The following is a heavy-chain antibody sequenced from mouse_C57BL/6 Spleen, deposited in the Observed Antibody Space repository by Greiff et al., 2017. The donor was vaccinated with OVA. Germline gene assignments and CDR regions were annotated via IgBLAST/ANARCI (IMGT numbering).Heavy chain of an antibody. J-gene: IGHJ3*01. CDR2: IRNKANGYTT. CDR3: ARYINLQGFAY. D-gene: IGHD5-1*01. Sequence: EVHLVESGGGLVQPGGSLSLSCAASGFTFTDYYMSWVRQPPGKALEWLGFIRNKANGYTTEYSASVKGRFTISRDNSQSILYLQMNALRAEDSATYYCARYINLQGFAYGGQGTLVTVSA. V-gene: IGHV7-3*01. CDR1: GFTFTDYY.